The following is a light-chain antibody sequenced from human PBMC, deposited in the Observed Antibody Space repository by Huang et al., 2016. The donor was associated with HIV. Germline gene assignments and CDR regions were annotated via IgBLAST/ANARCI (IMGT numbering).Light chain of an antibody. J-gene: IGKJ5*01. V-gene: IGKV3-20*01. CDR2: GAS. CDR3: QQYGTSPPIT. Sequence: EIVLTQSPGTLSLSPGERATLSCRASQSVSSSYLAWYQQKPGQAPRLLIYGASNRATGIPDRFSGSGSGTDFTLTISRLEPEDFAAYYCQQYGTSPPITFGQGTRLEIK. CDR1: QSVSSSY.